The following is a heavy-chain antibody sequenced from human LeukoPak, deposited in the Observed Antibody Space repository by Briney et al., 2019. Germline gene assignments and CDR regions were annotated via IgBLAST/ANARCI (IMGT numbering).Heavy chain of an antibody. CDR3: ARYLATSYHYYYYMDV. V-gene: IGHV3-21*01. CDR2: ISSSSSYI. D-gene: IGHD5-12*01. CDR1: GFTFSSYS. Sequence: GGSLRLSCAASGFTFSSYSMNWVRQAPGKGLEWVSSISSSSSYIYYADSVKGRFTISRDSAKNSLYLQMNSLRAEDTAVYYCARYLATSYHYYYYMDVWGKGTTVTVSS. J-gene: IGHJ6*03.